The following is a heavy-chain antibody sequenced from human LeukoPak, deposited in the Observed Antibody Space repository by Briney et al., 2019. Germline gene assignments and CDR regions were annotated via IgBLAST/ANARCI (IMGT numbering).Heavy chain of an antibody. D-gene: IGHD4-17*01. CDR2: INPNSGGT. V-gene: IGHV1-2*02. CDR3: AREYGDYGVSYYYYMDV. CDR1: GYTFTGYY. J-gene: IGHJ6*03. Sequence: GASVKVSCKASGYTFTGYYMHWVRQAPGLGLEWMGWINPNSGGTNYAQKFQGRVTMTRDTSISTAYMELSRLRSDDTAVYYCAREYGDYGVSYYYYMDVWGKGTTVTVSS.